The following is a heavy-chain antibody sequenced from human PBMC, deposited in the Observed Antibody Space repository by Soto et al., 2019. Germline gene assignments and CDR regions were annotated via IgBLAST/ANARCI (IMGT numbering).Heavy chain of an antibody. V-gene: IGHV3-11*01. J-gene: IGHJ4*02. CDR2: ISSSGIAI. D-gene: IGHD3-16*01. Sequence: QVQLVESGGGLVKPGGSLRLSCAASGFTFSDYFLSWIRQAPGKGLEWVSYISSSGIAIYYADSVKGRFTISRDNAKNSLYLQMNSLRAEDTAVYYCAIEHVGGNYVFDYWGQGTLVTVSS. CDR3: AIEHVGGNYVFDY. CDR1: GFTFSDYF.